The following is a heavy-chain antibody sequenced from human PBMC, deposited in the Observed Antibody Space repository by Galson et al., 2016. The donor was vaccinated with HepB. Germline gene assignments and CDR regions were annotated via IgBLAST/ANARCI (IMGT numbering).Heavy chain of an antibody. CDR1: GFTFDDYA. CDR3: AKDIVPPTPLGNYGMDD. J-gene: IGHJ6*02. CDR2: INGNSDTT. Sequence: SLRLSCAGSGFTFDDYAMHWVRLAPGKGLEWVSGINGNSDTTAYADSVKGRFTISRDNAKNSLFLQMNSLRVEDTSFYYCAKDIVPPTPLGNYGMDDWGQGTTVTVSS. D-gene: IGHD3-10*02. V-gene: IGHV3-9*01.